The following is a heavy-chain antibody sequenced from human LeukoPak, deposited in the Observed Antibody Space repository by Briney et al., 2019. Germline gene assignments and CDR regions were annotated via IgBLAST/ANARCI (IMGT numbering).Heavy chain of an antibody. D-gene: IGHD3-9*01. CDR1: GGSISSYY. J-gene: IGHJ4*02. CDR2: IYYSGST. Sequence: SETLSLTCTVSGGSISSYYWSWIRQPPGKGLEWIGYIYYSGSTNYNPSLKSRVTISVDTSKNQFSLKLSSVTAADTAVYYCARAKAVDYDILTGYYFDYWGQGTLVTVSS. CDR3: ARAKAVDYDILTGYYFDY. V-gene: IGHV4-59*01.